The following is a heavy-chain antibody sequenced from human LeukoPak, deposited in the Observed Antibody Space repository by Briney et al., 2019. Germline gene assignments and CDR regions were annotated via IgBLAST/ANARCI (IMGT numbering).Heavy chain of an antibody. J-gene: IGHJ4*02. CDR1: GFTFSSYA. Sequence: GGSLRLSCAASGFTFSSYAMSWVRQAPGKGLEWVSAISGSGGSTYYADSVKGRFTISRDNSKNTLYLQMSSLRAEDTAVYYCRGIAAAGTFDYWGQGTLVTVSS. CDR3: RGIAAAGTFDY. D-gene: IGHD6-13*01. V-gene: IGHV3-23*01. CDR2: ISGSGGST.